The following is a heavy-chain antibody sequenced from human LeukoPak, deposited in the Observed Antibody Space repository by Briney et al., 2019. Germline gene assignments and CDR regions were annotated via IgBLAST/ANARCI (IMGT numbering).Heavy chain of an antibody. Sequence: GESLKISCKGSGYSFSSFWLGWVRQMPGKGLEWMGLIDPADSDSRYSPSFQGQVIFSVDKSTKTAYLQWSSMKASDTAMYYCARPIGAFSESSGYSDYWGQGTLVTVSS. CDR1: GYSFSSFW. D-gene: IGHD3-22*01. V-gene: IGHV5-51*01. J-gene: IGHJ4*02. CDR3: ARPIGAFSESSGYSDY. CDR2: IDPADSDS.